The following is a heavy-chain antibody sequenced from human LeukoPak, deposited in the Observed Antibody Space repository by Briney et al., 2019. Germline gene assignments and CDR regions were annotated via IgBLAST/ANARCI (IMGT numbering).Heavy chain of an antibody. V-gene: IGHV3-21*01. J-gene: IGHJ3*02. CDR1: GFIFSRHI. CDR2: ISSGSGYI. D-gene: IGHD3-22*01. CDR3: ARAQSIAMIVAVDDAFDI. Sequence: GGSLRLSCAASGFIFSRHIINWVRQAPGKGLEWVSSISSGSGYIYYADSVKGRFTVSRDNAKNSLDLQMNSLRVEDTAVYYCARAQSIAMIVAVDDAFDIWGQGTMVTVSS.